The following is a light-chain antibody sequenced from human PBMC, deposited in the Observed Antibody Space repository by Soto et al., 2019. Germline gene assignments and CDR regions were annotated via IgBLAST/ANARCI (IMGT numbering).Light chain of an antibody. V-gene: IGLV1-40*01. Sequence: QPVLTQPPSVSGALGQRVTISCSGGSSNIGAGYDVHWYQQFPGTAPKLLIYANTNRPSGVPDRFSGSKSDTSATLAITGLQAEDEAHYYCQSYDTGLSGSGVFGGGTKVTVL. CDR1: SSNIGAGYD. CDR2: ANT. J-gene: IGLJ3*02. CDR3: QSYDTGLSGSGV.